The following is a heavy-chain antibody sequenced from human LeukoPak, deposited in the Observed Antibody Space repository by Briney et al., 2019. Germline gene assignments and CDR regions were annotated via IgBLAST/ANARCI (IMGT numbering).Heavy chain of an antibody. D-gene: IGHD1-7*01. J-gene: IGHJ3*02. CDR2: IYPGDSET. CDR3: ASTRYNWNYYAFDI. CDR1: GYRFTNYW. V-gene: IGHV5-51*01. Sequence: GESLKISCKGSGYRFTNYWIGWVRQMPGKGLEWMGIIYPGDSETRYSPSFQGRVTISADKSISTAYLQWSSLKASDTAMYYCASTRYNWNYYAFDIWGQGTMVTVSS.